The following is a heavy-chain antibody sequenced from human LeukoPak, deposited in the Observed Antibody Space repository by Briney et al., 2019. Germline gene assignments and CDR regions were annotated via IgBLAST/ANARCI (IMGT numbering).Heavy chain of an antibody. CDR2: IYYSGST. CDR3: AREGYYDSSGYYDY. J-gene: IGHJ4*02. V-gene: IGHV4-59*01. CDR1: GGSISSYY. D-gene: IGHD3-22*01. Sequence: SETLSLTCTVSGGSISSYYWSWLRQPPGKGLEWIGYIYYSGSTNYNPSLKSRVTISVDTSKNQFSLKLSSVTAADTAVYYCAREGYYDSSGYYDYWGQGTLVTVSS.